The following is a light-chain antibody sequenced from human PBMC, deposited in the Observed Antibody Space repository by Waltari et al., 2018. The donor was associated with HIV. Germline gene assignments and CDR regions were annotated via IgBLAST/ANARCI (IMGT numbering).Light chain of an antibody. CDR2: DND. CDR1: GSNLANNY. Sequence: QSMLTQPPSVSAAPGQKVTISCSGTGSNLANNYVSWYQHLPGAAPKLVIYDNDNRPSGNPDRFSGPKSGASATLVITGLQTGDEGDYYCGTWDSRLNAGVFGGGTKLTVL. CDR3: GTWDSRLNAGV. J-gene: IGLJ3*02. V-gene: IGLV1-51*01.